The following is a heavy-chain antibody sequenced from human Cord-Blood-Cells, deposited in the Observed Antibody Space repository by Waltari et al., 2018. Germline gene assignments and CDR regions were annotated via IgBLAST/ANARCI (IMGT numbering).Heavy chain of an antibody. CDR2: IYYSGST. D-gene: IGHD2-2*01. Sequence: QVQLQESGPGLVKPSETRSLTCTVSGGSISSYYWTWIRHPPGKGLEWIGYIYYSGSTNYNPSLKSRVTISVDTSKNQFSLKLSSVTAADTAVYYCARIEGYCSSTSCFDAFDIWGQGTMVTVSS. J-gene: IGHJ3*02. CDR3: ARIEGYCSSTSCFDAFDI. CDR1: GGSISSYY. V-gene: IGHV4-59*01.